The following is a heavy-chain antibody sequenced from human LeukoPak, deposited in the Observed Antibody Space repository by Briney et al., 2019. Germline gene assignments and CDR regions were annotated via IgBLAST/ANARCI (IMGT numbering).Heavy chain of an antibody. CDR2: IRSKAYGGAA. J-gene: IGHJ6*03. CDR1: GFTFGDYA. CDR3: TRDGLHCSSSSCHPYYYYYVDV. V-gene: IGHV3-49*04. D-gene: IGHD2-2*01. Sequence: PGGSLRLSCSASGFTFGDYAMSWVRQAPGKGREWVGFIRSKAYGGAAEYAASVKGRFTISRDDSRSITYLQMNSLKTEDSAVYYCTRDGLHCSSSSCHPYYYYYVDVWGKGTTVTVSS.